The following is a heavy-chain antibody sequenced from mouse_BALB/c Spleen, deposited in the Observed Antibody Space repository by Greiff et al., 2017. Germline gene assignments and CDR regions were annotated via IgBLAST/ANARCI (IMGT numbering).Heavy chain of an antibody. V-gene: IGHV1-12*01. CDR2: IYPGNGDT. CDR3: ASGIDEGYYGGSRYYAMDY. J-gene: IGHJ4*01. D-gene: IGHD2-3*01. Sequence: QVQLQQPGAELVKPGASVKMSCKASGYTFTSYNMHWVKQTPGQGLEWIGAIYPGNGDTSYNQKFKGKATLTADKSSSTAYMQLSSLTSEASAVYYCASGIDEGYYGGSRYYAMDYRGQRTSGNGSP. CDR1: GYTFTSYN.